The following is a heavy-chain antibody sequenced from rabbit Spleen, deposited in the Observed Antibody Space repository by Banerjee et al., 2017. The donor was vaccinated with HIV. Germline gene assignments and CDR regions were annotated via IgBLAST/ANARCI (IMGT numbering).Heavy chain of an antibody. CDR3: ARDTGSSFSSYGMDL. Sequence: QEQLEESGGGLVKPEGSLTLTCKASGVSFSDKDVMCWVRQAPGKGLEWIACIYSGSSGDTYSATWAKGRFTCSKTSSTTVTLQMTSLTVADTATYFCARDTGSSFSSYGMDLWGPGTLVTVS. V-gene: IGHV1S45*01. J-gene: IGHJ6*01. CDR1: GVSFSDKDV. CDR2: IYSGSSGDT. D-gene: IGHD8-1*01.